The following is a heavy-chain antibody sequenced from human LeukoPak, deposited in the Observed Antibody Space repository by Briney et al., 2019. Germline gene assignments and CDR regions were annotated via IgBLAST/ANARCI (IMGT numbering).Heavy chain of an antibody. J-gene: IGHJ4*02. CDR2: ISSSSTYI. V-gene: IGHV3-21*06. CDR1: GFTFSSYS. D-gene: IGHD3-22*01. Sequence: GGSLRLSCVASGFTFSSYSMTWVRQAPGKGLEWVSSISSSSTYIYYADSVKGRFTISRDNTKNSLYLQMNSLRAEDTAVYYCARDFVPDSSGYYYWGQGTLVTVSS. CDR3: ARDFVPDSSGYYY.